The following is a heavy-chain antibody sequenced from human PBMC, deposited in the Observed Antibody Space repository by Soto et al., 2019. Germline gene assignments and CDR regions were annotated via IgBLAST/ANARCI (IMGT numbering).Heavy chain of an antibody. CDR3: ARDTGYYDFWSGYYFGMDV. J-gene: IGHJ6*02. D-gene: IGHD3-3*01. CDR2: ISGSGGST. Sequence: HPGGSLRLSCAASRFTFSSYAMSWVRQAPGKGLEWVSAISGSGGSTYYADSVKGRFTISRDNSKNTLYLQMNSLRAEDTAVYYCARDTGYYDFWSGYYFGMDVCGQGTTVTVSS. V-gene: IGHV3-23*01. CDR1: RFTFSSYA.